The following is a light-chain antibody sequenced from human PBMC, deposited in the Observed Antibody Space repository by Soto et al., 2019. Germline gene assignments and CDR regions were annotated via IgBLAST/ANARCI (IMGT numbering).Light chain of an antibody. CDR1: SSDVGGYNY. Sequence: QSALTQPASVSGSPGQPITIACTGTSSDVGGYNYVSWFQQHPGKAPKLMISEVSNRPSGVSNRFSASKSGNTASLTISGLQSEDEATYYCSSYSSSSTLVFGTGTKLTVL. CDR2: EVS. J-gene: IGLJ1*01. CDR3: SSYSSSSTLV. V-gene: IGLV2-14*01.